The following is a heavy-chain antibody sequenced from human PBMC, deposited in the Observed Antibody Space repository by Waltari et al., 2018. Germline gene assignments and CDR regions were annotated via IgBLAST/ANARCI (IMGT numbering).Heavy chain of an antibody. J-gene: IGHJ4*02. CDR1: GGTFSSYA. D-gene: IGHD6-25*01. Sequence: QVQLVQSGAEVKKPGSSVKVSCKASGGTFSSYAISWVRQAPGQGLEWMGGIIPILGIANYAQKFQGRVTITADESTSTAYMELSSLRSEDTAVYYCARVWYSSGWTPWLYFDYWGQGTLVTVSS. CDR2: IIPILGIA. CDR3: ARVWYSSGWTPWLYFDY. V-gene: IGHV1-69*04.